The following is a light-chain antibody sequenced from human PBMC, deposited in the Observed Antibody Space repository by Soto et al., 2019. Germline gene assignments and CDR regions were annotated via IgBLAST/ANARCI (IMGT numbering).Light chain of an antibody. CDR2: GNN. V-gene: IGLV1-40*01. Sequence: QSVLTQPPSVSGAPGQRVSISCTGSSSNIGAGSEVHWYQQVPGTAPKLLIYGNNNRPSGVPDRFSASKSGTSASLAITGLPPEDEADYYCQASDSSVSGSKVFGGGTKVTVL. J-gene: IGLJ2*01. CDR1: SSNIGAGSE. CDR3: QASDSSVSGSKV.